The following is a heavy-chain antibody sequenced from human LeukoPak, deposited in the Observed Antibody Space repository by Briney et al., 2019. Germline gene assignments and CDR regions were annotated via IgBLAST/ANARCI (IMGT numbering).Heavy chain of an antibody. CDR1: GFSFSSSA. Sequence: GGSLRLSCVASGFSFSSSAMHWVRQTPGKGLDWVSFIHYDGYNKYYADSVKGRFTISRDNSKNTVYLQMNSLRPEDTAIYYCAARRLTVTTEIDYWGQGTLVTVSS. V-gene: IGHV3-30*02. J-gene: IGHJ4*02. CDR3: AARRLTVTTEIDY. D-gene: IGHD4-11*01. CDR2: IHYDGYNK.